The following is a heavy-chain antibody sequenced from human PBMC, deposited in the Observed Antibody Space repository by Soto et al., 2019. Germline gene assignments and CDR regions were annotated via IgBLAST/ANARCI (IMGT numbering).Heavy chain of an antibody. J-gene: IGHJ4*02. CDR2: ISGSGNIT. Sequence: LGGSLRLSCAASLFTFSSHEMNWVRQAPGKGLEWTSYISGSGNITYYADSVKGRFTISRENAQKSLYLQMNSLRVEDTAVYYCARGGVYWGQGTMVTGSS. V-gene: IGHV3-48*03. CDR1: LFTFSSHE. D-gene: IGHD2-8*01. CDR3: ARGGVY.